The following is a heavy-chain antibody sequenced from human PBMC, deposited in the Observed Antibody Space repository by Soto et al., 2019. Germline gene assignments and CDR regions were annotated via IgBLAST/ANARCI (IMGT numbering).Heavy chain of an antibody. J-gene: IGHJ5*02. CDR1: GYSISSGYY. Sequence: SETLSLTCAVSGYSISSGYYLGWLRQHPGRGLVGMGSIYYGGGTYYYQSLNSRVTLSIDMINNHVSLILNSVTAADTAVYYCARVGPWVPYYYDSSPYTFQNWFDPRGQGTLVTVSS. D-gene: IGHD3-22*01. CDR3: ARVGPWVPYYYDSSPYTFQNWFDP. CDR2: IYYGGGT. V-gene: IGHV4-38-2*01.